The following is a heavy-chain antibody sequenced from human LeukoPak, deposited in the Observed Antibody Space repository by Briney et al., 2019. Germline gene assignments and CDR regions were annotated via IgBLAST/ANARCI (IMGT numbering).Heavy chain of an antibody. J-gene: IGHJ4*02. CDR1: GYTFTGYY. V-gene: IGHV1-2*02. Sequence: ASVKVSCEASGYTFTGYYMHWVRQAPGQGLEWMGWINPNSGGTNYAQKFQGRVTMTRDTSISTAYMELSRLRSDDTAVYYCAREAAAGTDFDFDYWGQGTLVTVSS. D-gene: IGHD6-13*01. CDR2: INPNSGGT. CDR3: AREAAAGTDFDFDY.